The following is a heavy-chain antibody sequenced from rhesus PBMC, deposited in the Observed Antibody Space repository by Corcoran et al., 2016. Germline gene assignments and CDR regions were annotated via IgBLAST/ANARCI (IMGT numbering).Heavy chain of an antibody. CDR2: IHGSGGNT. CDR1: GGSISASHF. CDR3: ARANSGSWNLYFDL. Sequence: QVQLQESGPGLVKPSETLSLTCTVSGGSISASHFWTWIRQPPGKGLEWVGRIHGSGGNTNFNPSLKSRVTISRDPSKNQFSLKLTSVTAADTAVYYCARANSGSWNLYFDLWGPGTPITISS. D-gene: IGHD6-25*01. J-gene: IGHJ2*01. V-gene: IGHV4-160*01.